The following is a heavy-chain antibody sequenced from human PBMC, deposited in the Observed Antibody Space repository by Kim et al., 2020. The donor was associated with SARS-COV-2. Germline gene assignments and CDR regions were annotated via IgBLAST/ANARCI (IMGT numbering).Heavy chain of an antibody. Sequence: SETLSPTCTVSGGSISSSSYYWGWIRQPPGKGLEWIGSIYYSGSTYYNPSLKSRVTISVDTSKNQFSLKLSSVTAADTAVYYCATRGVHAFDYWGQGTLVTVSS. J-gene: IGHJ4*02. CDR2: IYYSGST. CDR1: GGSISSSSYY. CDR3: ATRGVHAFDY. V-gene: IGHV4-39*01. D-gene: IGHD3-10*01.